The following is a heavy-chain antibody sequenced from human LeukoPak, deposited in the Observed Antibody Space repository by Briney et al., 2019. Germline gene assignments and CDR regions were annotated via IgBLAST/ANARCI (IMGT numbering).Heavy chain of an antibody. CDR2: TYYRSKWYN. D-gene: IGHD1-26*01. Sequence: SQTLSLTCAISGDSVSSNSAAWNWIRQSPSRGLEWLGRTYYRSKWYNDYAVSVKSRITINPDTSKNQFSLQLNSVTPEDTAVYYCARGLGGSYSPHDAFDIWGQGTMVTVSS. V-gene: IGHV6-1*01. CDR1: GDSVSSNSAA. J-gene: IGHJ3*02. CDR3: ARGLGGSYSPHDAFDI.